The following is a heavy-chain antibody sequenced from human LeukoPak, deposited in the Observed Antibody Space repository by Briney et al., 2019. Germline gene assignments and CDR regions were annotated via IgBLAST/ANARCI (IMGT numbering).Heavy chain of an antibody. Sequence: SGGSLRLSCAASGFTFTTYSMHWVRQAPGKGLEYVSGVSTDGGTTYYAKSVKGRFTISRDNSKNTVYVQMGGLRTEDMAVYYCARGRGEIRARPFFDYWGQGSLVTVSS. CDR2: VSTDGGTT. D-gene: IGHD3-16*01. CDR3: ARGRGEIRARPFFDY. CDR1: GFTFTTYS. V-gene: IGHV3-64*01. J-gene: IGHJ4*02.